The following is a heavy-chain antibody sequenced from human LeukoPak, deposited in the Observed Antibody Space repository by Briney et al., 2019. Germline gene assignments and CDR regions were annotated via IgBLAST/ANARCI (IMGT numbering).Heavy chain of an antibody. J-gene: IGHJ6*03. CDR1: GGSISSYY. CDR3: ASLPPYYYYYMDV. Sequence: SETLSLTCTVSGGSISSYYWSWIRQPPGKGLEWIGYIYYSGSTNYNPSLRSRVTISVDTSKNQLSLKLTSVTAADTAVYYCASLPPYYYYYMDVWGKGTTVTVSS. V-gene: IGHV4-59*08. CDR2: IYYSGST.